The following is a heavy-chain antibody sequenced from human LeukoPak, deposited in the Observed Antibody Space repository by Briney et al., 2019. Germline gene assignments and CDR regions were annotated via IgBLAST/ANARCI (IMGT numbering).Heavy chain of an antibody. CDR1: GYTFTGYY. D-gene: IGHD3-16*02. J-gene: IGHJ4*02. Sequence: ASVKVSCKASGYTFTGYYMHWVRQAPGQGLEWMGWINPNNGGTNYAQEFQDRVTMTRDTSISTAYMELSRLRSDDAAVYYCARGYMRYDYVGGTNRFDYWGQGTLVTVSS. CDR2: INPNNGGT. V-gene: IGHV1-2*02. CDR3: ARGYMRYDYVGGTNRFDY.